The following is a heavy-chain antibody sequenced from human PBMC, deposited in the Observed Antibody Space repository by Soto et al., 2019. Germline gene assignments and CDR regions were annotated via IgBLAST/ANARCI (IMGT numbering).Heavy chain of an antibody. V-gene: IGHV3-33*01. J-gene: IGHJ6*02. D-gene: IGHD2-2*01. CDR1: GFTLSSYG. CDR3: ARDRQRAIYYSYYGMDV. Sequence: GGSLRLSCAASGFTLSSYGMHWVRQAPGKGLEWVAVIWYDGSNKYYADSVKGRFTISRDNSKNTLYLQMNSLRAEDTAVYYCARDRQRAIYYSYYGMDVWGQGTTVTVSS. CDR2: IWYDGSNK.